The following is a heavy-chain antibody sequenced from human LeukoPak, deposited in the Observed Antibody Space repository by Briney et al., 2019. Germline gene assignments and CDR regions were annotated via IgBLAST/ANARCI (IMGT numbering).Heavy chain of an antibody. CDR2: ISSGGSYI. CDR3: AGGPALYGTSSGCLDGAD. J-gene: IGHJ4*02. CDR1: GFTFSDYA. Sequence: GGSLRLSCAASGFTFSDYAMNWVRQAPGKGLEWVSSISSGGSYISYADSVKGRFTVSRDNAKDSLFLQMRSLRDEDTAVYYCAGGPALYGTSSGCLDGADWGQGTLVRVSS. D-gene: IGHD6-19*01. V-gene: IGHV3-21*01.